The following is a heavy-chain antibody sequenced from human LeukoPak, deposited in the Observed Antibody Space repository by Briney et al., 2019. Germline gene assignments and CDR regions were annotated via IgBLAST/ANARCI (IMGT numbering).Heavy chain of an antibody. CDR1: GFTFSSYS. CDR3: AREQYYYGSGSYYALDY. J-gene: IGHJ4*02. D-gene: IGHD3-10*01. Sequence: PGGSLRLSCAASGFTFSSYSMNWVRQAPGKGLEWVSYISSSSSTIYYADSVKGRFTISRDNAKNSLYLQMNSLRDEDTAVYYCAREQYYYGSGSYYALDYWGQGTLVTVSS. V-gene: IGHV3-48*02. CDR2: ISSSSSTI.